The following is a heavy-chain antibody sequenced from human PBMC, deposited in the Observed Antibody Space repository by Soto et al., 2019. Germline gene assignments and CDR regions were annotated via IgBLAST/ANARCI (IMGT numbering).Heavy chain of an antibody. J-gene: IGHJ5*02. V-gene: IGHV4-30-2*01. D-gene: IGHD3-10*01. CDR2: IYHSGST. CDR1: GGSISSGRYS. Sequence: QLQLQESGSGLVKPSQTLSLTCAVSGGSISSGRYSCSWIRQPPGKGLEWIGYIYHSGSTYYNPSLKSRLTISVDRSKNQFSVKLSAVTAADTAVYYCGRLPGPWGQGTLVTVSS. CDR3: GRLPGP.